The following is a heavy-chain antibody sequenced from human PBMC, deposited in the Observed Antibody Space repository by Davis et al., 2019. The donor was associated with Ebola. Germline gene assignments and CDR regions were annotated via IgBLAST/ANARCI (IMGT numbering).Heavy chain of an antibody. CDR3: AVLFGVAPSVRYYGLDV. J-gene: IGHJ6*04. D-gene: IGHD3-3*01. CDR2: MNPNSGTT. CDR1: GYTFTSYD. V-gene: IGHV1-8*01. Sequence: AASVKVSCKASGYTFTSYDLNWVRHATGQGLEWMGCMNPNSGTTGYAQKFQGRVTMTRNTSISTAYMDMSSLRSEDTAVYYCAVLFGVAPSVRYYGLDVWGKGTTVTVSS.